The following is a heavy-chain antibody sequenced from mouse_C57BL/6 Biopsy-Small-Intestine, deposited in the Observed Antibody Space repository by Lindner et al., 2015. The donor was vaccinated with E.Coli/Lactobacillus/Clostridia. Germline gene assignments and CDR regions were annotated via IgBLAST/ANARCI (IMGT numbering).Heavy chain of an antibody. CDR3: ARGGSSLDY. Sequence: LQEVWGGLVKPGGSLNSPRAASGFTFSDYGMHWVRQAPEKGLEWVAYISSGSSTIYYADTVKGRFTISRDNAKNTLFLQMTSLRSEDTAMYYCARGGSSLDYWGQGTTLTVSS. CDR2: ISSGSSTI. D-gene: IGHD1-1*01. V-gene: IGHV5-17*01. J-gene: IGHJ2*01. CDR1: GFTFSDYG.